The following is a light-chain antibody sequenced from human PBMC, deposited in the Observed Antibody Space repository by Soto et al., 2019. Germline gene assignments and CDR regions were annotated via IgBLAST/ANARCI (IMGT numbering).Light chain of an antibody. V-gene: IGKV3D-15*01. Sequence: EIVLTQSPATLSVSPGERATLSCRASQSVSSNLAWYQQQPAHAPRLLIYGASTRATGIPASFSGSGSATEFTPPISSLQSEDFAAYYCQQYNNWPRTFGQGTKVDIK. CDR2: GAS. CDR1: QSVSSN. J-gene: IGKJ1*01. CDR3: QQYNNWPRT.